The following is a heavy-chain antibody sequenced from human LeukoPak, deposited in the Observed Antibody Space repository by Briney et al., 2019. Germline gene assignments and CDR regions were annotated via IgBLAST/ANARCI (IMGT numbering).Heavy chain of an antibody. J-gene: IGHJ4*02. V-gene: IGHV6-1*01. Sequence: SQTLSLTCAISGDSVSSSSAAWNWIRQTPSRGLEWLGRTHYRSKWYSYYGASVKSRITINPDTSKNQFSLQLNSVTPEDTAVYYCARGAAGAIDYWGQGTLVTVSS. CDR1: GDSVSSSSAA. D-gene: IGHD6-13*01. CDR2: THYRSKWYS. CDR3: ARGAAGAIDY.